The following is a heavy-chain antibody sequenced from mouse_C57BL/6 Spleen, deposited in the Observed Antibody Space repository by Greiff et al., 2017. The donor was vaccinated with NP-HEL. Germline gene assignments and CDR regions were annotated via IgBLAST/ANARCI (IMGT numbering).Heavy chain of an antibody. J-gene: IGHJ4*01. CDR2: IYPGNSDT. CDR1: GYTFTSYW. CDR3: TRSSYYYGSSYAMDY. D-gene: IGHD1-1*01. V-gene: IGHV1-5*01. Sequence: VQLQQSGTVLARPGASVKMSCKTSGYTFTSYWMHWVKQRPGQGLEWIGAIYPGNSDTSYNQKFKGKAKLTAVTSASTAYMELSSLTNEDSAVYYCTRSSYYYGSSYAMDYWGQGTSVTVSS.